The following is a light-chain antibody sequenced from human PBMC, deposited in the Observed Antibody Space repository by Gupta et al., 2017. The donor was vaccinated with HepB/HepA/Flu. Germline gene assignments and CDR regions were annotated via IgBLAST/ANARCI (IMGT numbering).Light chain of an antibody. CDR2: GAS. CDR3: QKYYNAPFS. V-gene: IGKV1-27*01. J-gene: IGKJ4*01. CDR1: QGIDHY. Sequence: DIQMTQSPSSLSASVGDRVTISCRASQGIDHYLAWYQQKPGKVPTLLIYGASTLELGVPSRFSGSGSGTYFTLTISSLQPEDVATYYCQKYYNAPFSFGRGTKLDI.